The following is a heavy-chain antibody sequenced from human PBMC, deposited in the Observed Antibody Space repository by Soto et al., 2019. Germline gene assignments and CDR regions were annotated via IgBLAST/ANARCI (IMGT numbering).Heavy chain of an antibody. V-gene: IGHV4-30-4*01. J-gene: IGHJ6*02. CDR2: IYYSGST. D-gene: IGHD3-22*01. CDR1: GGSISGGDYY. Sequence: SETLSLTCTVSGGSISGGDYYWSWIRQPPGKGLEWIGYIYYSGSTYYNPSLKSRVTISVDTSNNQFSLKLSSVTAADTAAYHCATDRYYDSSGSYYGMDVWGQGTTVT. CDR3: ATDRYYDSSGSYYGMDV.